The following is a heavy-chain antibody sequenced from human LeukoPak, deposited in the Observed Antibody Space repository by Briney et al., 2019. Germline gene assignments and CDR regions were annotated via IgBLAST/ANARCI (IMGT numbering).Heavy chain of an antibody. J-gene: IGHJ4*02. CDR1: GYTFTSYY. CDR3: ARSLERIEVAGQGSY. Sequence: GASVKVSCKASGYTFTSYYMHLVRQAPAQGLEWIGMINLSAGSTSYAQKFKGTVIMTRDMSTSTVYMELSSLRSEDTAVYYCARSLERIEVAGQGSYWGQGTLVTVSS. D-gene: IGHD6-19*01. CDR2: INLSAGST. V-gene: IGHV1-46*01.